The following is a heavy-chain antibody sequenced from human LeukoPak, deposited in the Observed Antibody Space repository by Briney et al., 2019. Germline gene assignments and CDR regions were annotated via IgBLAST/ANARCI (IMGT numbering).Heavy chain of an antibody. J-gene: IGHJ5*02. D-gene: IGHD6-19*01. CDR2: IYYTGST. CDR1: GGSISTYY. V-gene: IGHV4-59*01. Sequence: SETLSLTCTVSGGSISTYYWSWIRQPPGKGLEWIGYIYYTGSTNYNPSLKSRVTISVDTSKNQFSLKLSSVTAADTAVYYCARDSSGWYRWFDPWGQGTLVTVSS. CDR3: ARDSSGWYRWFDP.